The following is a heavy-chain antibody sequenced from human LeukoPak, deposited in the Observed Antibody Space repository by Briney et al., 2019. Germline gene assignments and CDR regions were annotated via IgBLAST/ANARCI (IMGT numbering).Heavy chain of an antibody. Sequence: SETLSLTCTVSGYSISSGYYWGWIRQPPGKGLEWIGSIYHSGSTYYNPSLKSRVTISVDTSKNQFSLKLSSVTAADTAVYYCARGGIAARLIDYWGQEPWSPSPQ. CDR3: ARGGIAARLIDY. CDR2: IYHSGST. CDR1: GYSISSGYY. V-gene: IGHV4-38-2*02. D-gene: IGHD6-6*01. J-gene: IGHJ4*01.